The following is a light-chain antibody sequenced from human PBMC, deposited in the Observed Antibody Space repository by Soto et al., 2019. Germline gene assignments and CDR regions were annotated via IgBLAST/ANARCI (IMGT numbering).Light chain of an antibody. CDR2: EVR. V-gene: IGLV2-14*01. CDR3: SAYTSRSTLV. Sequence: QSALTQPASVSGSPGQSITISCSGTSRDIGAYNLVSWYQQPPGKAPKLLIYEVRNRPSGISYRFSGSKSGTTASLTISSLLPDDDADYYCSAYTSRSTLVFGGGTKVTVL. CDR1: SRDIGAYNL. J-gene: IGLJ2*01.